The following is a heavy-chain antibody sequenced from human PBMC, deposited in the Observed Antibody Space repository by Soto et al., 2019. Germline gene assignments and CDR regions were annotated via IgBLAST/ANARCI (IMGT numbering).Heavy chain of an antibody. Sequence: GGSLRLSCAASGFTFSSYAMSWVRQAPGKGLEWVSAISGSGGSTYYADSVKGRFTISRDNSKNTLYLQMNSLRAEDTAVYYCAKDWWELPRTAPDYWGQGTLVTVSS. CDR2: ISGSGGST. J-gene: IGHJ4*02. D-gene: IGHD1-26*01. V-gene: IGHV3-23*01. CDR1: GFTFSSYA. CDR3: AKDWWELPRTAPDY.